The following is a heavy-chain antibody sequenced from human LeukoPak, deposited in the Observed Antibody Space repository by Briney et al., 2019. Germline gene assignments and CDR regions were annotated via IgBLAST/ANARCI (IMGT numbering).Heavy chain of an antibody. Sequence: GGSLRLSCAASGFTFSSYSMNWVRQAPGKGLEWVSSISSSSSYIYYADSVKGRFTISRDNAKNSLYLQMNSLRAEDTAVYYCARDLTYYYDSSGFTAAPHWGQGTLVTVSS. D-gene: IGHD3-22*01. V-gene: IGHV3-21*01. CDR2: ISSSSSYI. J-gene: IGHJ4*02. CDR1: GFTFSSYS. CDR3: ARDLTYYYDSSGFTAAPH.